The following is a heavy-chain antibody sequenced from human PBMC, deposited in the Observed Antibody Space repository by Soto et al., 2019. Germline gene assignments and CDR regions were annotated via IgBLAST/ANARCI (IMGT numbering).Heavy chain of an antibody. CDR2: IDPSDSYT. D-gene: IGHD3-22*01. J-gene: IGHJ4*02. CDR3: ARQDYYDSSGYYTKAPNFDY. V-gene: IGHV5-10-1*01. CDR1: GYSFTSYW. Sequence: PGESLKISCKGSGYSFTSYWISWVRQMPGKGLEWMGRIDPSDSYTNYSPSFQGHVTISADKSISTAYPQWSSLKASDTAMYYCARQDYYDSSGYYTKAPNFDYWGQGTLVTVSS.